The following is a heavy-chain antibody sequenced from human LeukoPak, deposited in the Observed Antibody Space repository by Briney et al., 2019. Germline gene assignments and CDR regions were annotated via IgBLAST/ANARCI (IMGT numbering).Heavy chain of an antibody. CDR1: GFSFSDYN. CDR3: GRDNNTWLN. CDR2: INRSRSNI. D-gene: IGHD3-9*01. Sequence: GGSLRLSCAVHGFSFSDYNMNWVRQAPWKGPEWVAYINRSRSNIFYADSVKGRFTISRDNAKSSLYLQMNSLRAEDTAVYYCGRDNNTWLNWGQGTLVTVSS. V-gene: IGHV3-21*01. J-gene: IGHJ4*02.